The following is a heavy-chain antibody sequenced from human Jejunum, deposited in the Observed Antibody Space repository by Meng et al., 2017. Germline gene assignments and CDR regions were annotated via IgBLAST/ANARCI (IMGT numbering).Heavy chain of an antibody. Sequence: GESLKISCAASGFTFSSHSMSWVRQAPGKGLEWVSSITAGDGTAYYADSVKGRFIISRDNSKNTLYLQMNSLRAEDTAVYYCAKLTPNWGQGKVVTVYS. J-gene: IGHJ4*03. CDR2: ITAGDGTA. CDR1: GFTFSSHS. V-gene: IGHV3-23*01. CDR3: AKLTPN.